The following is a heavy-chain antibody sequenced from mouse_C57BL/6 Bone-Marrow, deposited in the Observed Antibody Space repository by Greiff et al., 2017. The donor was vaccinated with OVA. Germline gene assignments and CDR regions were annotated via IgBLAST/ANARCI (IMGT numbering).Heavy chain of an antibody. CDR1: GFSFNTYA. CDR3: VRHEGLF. D-gene: IGHD3-1*01. J-gene: IGHJ4*01. V-gene: IGHV10-1*01. CDR2: IRSKSNNYAT. Sequence: EVKLMESGGGLVQPKGSLKLSCAASGFSFNTYAMNWVRQAPGKGLEWVARIRSKSNNYATYYADSVKDRFTISRDDSESMLYLQMNNLKTEDTAMYYCVRHEGLFWGQGTSVTVSS.